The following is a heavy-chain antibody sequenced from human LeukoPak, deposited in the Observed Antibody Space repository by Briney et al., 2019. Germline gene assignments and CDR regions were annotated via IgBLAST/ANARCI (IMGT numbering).Heavy chain of an antibody. CDR1: GFSFSTYS. Sequence: KAGGSLRLSCAASGFSFSTYSMNWVRQTPGKGLEWVSSITSSSSKIYYADSVKGRFTISRDNAQNSLYLQMNSLRAEDTAVYYCASGGFHCSSVTCPPDWGQGTLVTVSS. CDR2: ITSSSSKI. D-gene: IGHD6-13*01. J-gene: IGHJ4*02. CDR3: ASGGFHCSSVTCPPD. V-gene: IGHV3-21*01.